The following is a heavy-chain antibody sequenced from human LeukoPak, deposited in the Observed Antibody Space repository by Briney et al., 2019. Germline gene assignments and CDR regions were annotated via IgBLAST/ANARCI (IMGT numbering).Heavy chain of an antibody. D-gene: IGHD4-17*01. CDR3: ARGFTVTTFAAPGY. CDR1: GYTFTSYD. CDR2: MNPNSGST. J-gene: IGHJ4*02. V-gene: IGHV1-8*01. Sequence: ASGKVSCKASGYTFTSYDINWVRQATGQGLEWMGWMNPNSGSTGYAQKFQGRVTMTRNTSISTAYMELSSLRSEDTAVYYCARGFTVTTFAAPGYWGQGTLVTVSS.